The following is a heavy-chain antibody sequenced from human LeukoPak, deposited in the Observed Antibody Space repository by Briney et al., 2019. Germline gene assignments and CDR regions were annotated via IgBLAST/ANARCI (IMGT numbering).Heavy chain of an antibody. V-gene: IGHV4-59*01. D-gene: IGHD2-2*01. CDR2: IYYSGNT. CDR3: ARMFTAGYCSSTTCSGEGVYFDY. CDR1: GGXISSFY. Sequence: PSETLSLTCTVPGGXISSFYWSWIRQPPGKGLEWIGYIYYSGNTNYNPSLKSRVTLSIDTSKNQFSLKLSSVTAADTAIYYCARMFTAGYCSSTTCSGEGVYFDYWGQGTLVTVSS. J-gene: IGHJ4*02.